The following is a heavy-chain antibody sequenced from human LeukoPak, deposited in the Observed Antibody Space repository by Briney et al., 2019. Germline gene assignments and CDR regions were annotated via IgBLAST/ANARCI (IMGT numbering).Heavy chain of an antibody. CDR1: GFTFSSYA. V-gene: IGHV3-23*01. J-gene: IGHJ4*02. Sequence: GGSLRLSCAASGFTFSSYAMTWVRQAPGKGLEWVSAISGSGGNTYYADSVKGRFTISRDNAKNSLYLQMNSLRAEDTAVYYCARGETSDFWGQGTLVTVSS. CDR3: ARGETSDF. CDR2: ISGSGGNT. D-gene: IGHD6-6*01.